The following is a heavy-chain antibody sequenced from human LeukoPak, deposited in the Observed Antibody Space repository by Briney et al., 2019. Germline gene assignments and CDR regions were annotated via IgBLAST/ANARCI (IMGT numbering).Heavy chain of an antibody. CDR2: IHYSGST. CDR1: GGSFSGYY. J-gene: IGHJ5*02. CDR3: AREGEQYLVFDP. V-gene: IGHV4-59*12. Sequence: SETLSLTCAVYGGSFSGYYWSWIRQPPGKGLEWIGYIHYSGSTNYNPSLKSRVTISVDTSKNQFSLKLSSVTAADTAVYYCAREGEQYLVFDPWGQGTLVTVSS. D-gene: IGHD3-16*01.